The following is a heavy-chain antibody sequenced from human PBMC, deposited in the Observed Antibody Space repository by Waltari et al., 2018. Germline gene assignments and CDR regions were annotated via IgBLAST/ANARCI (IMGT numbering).Heavy chain of an antibody. Sequence: QLQESGPGLVKPSETLSLTCSVSGGPITTTSNYWSWVRQTPGKGLEWIASIHYSGRTLYNPSLKSRVSISVDESQSQFSLKVTSVSAADTAVYYCASTRKYSSSSGPFDHWGQGTLVTVSS. CDR1: GGPITTTSNY. CDR3: ASTRKYSSSSGPFDH. D-gene: IGHD6-6*01. J-gene: IGHJ4*02. V-gene: IGHV4-39*01. CDR2: IHYSGRT.